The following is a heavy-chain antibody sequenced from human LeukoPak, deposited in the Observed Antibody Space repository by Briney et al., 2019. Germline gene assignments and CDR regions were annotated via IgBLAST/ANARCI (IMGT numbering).Heavy chain of an antibody. D-gene: IGHD2-2*01. CDR3: ASSVVVPAAIDY. Sequence: PGGSLRLSCAASGFTFSSYGMHWVRQAPGKGLEWVAFIRYDGSNKYYADSVKGRFTISRDNSKNTLYLQMNSLRAEDTAVYYCASSVVVPAAIDYWGQGTLVTASS. CDR2: IRYDGSNK. CDR1: GFTFSSYG. V-gene: IGHV3-30*02. J-gene: IGHJ4*02.